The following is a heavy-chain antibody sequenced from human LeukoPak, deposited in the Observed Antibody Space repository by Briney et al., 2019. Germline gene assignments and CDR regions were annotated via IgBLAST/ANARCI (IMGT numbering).Heavy chain of an antibody. J-gene: IGHJ4*02. CDR2: INWNGGST. Sequence: RSGGSLRLSCAASGFTFSSYAMSWVRQAPGKGLEWVSGINWNGGSTGYADSVKGRFTISRDNAKNSLYLQMNSLRAEDTALYYCARVREYSGYEPLKGGGFDYWGQGTLVTVSS. CDR3: ARVREYSGYEPLKGGGFDY. D-gene: IGHD5-12*01. V-gene: IGHV3-20*04. CDR1: GFTFSSYA.